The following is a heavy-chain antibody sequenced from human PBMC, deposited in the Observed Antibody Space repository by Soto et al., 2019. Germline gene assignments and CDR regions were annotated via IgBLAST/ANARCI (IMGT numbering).Heavy chain of an antibody. J-gene: IGHJ4*02. Sequence: QVQLVESGGGVVQPGRSLRLSCAASGFTFSSYGMHWVRQAPGKGLEWVAVISYDGSNKYYADSVKGRFTISRDNSKNTLYLQMNSLRAEDTAVYYCAKDGKGYFDYWGQGTLVTVSS. V-gene: IGHV3-30*18. CDR1: GFTFSSYG. CDR3: AKDGKGYFDY. CDR2: ISYDGSNK.